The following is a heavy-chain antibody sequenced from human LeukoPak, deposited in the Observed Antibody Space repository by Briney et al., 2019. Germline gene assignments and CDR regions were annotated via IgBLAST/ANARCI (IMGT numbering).Heavy chain of an antibody. V-gene: IGHV1-8*03. J-gene: IGHJ5*02. Sequence: GASVKVSCKASGYTFTSYDINWVRQATGQGLEWMGWMNPNSGNTGYAQKFQGRVTITRNTYISTAYMELSSLRSEDTAVYYCARVYYDYVWGSYRYEGWFDPWGQGTLVTVSS. D-gene: IGHD3-16*02. CDR3: ARVYYDYVWGSYRYEGWFDP. CDR2: MNPNSGNT. CDR1: GYTFTSYD.